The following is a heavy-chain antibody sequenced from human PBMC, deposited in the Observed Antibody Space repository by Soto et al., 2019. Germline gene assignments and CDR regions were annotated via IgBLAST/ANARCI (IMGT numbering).Heavy chain of an antibody. CDR2: IYYSGST. J-gene: IGHJ4*02. Sequence: QVQLQESGPGLVKPSQTLSLTCTVSGGSISSGGYYWSWIRQHPAKGLEWIGYIYYSGSTYYNPSLKSRVTISVDTAKNQFALKLSSVTAADTAVYYCARGAEYGGDEGWVDYWGQGTLVTVSS. CDR1: GGSISSGGYY. V-gene: IGHV4-31*03. D-gene: IGHD2-21*02. CDR3: ARGAEYGGDEGWVDY.